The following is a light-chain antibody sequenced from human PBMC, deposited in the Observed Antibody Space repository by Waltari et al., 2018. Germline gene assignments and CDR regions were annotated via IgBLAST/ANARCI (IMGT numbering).Light chain of an antibody. J-gene: IGKJ5*01. Sequence: IVMTQSPLSLPVTPGEPASISCRSSQSLLHSNGYNYLDWYLQKPGQSPKLLHYLGYNRASGVPDRFSGSGAGTGFTLKISRVEAYDVWVYDCRQALQTPPTFGQGTRLEIK. CDR2: LGY. V-gene: IGKV2-28*01. CDR3: RQALQTPPT. CDR1: QSLLHSNGYNY.